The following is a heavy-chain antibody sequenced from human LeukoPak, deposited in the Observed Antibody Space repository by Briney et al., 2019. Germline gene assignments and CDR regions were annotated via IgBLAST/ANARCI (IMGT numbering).Heavy chain of an antibody. CDR2: INHSGST. V-gene: IGHV4-39*07. D-gene: IGHD2-15*01. Sequence: SETLSLTCTVSGGSINSINFYWGWIRQPPGKGLEWIGEINHSGSTNYNPSLKSRVTISVDTSKNQFSLKLSSVTAADTAVYYCARRYCSGGSCLLNALNWFDPWGQGTLVTVSS. J-gene: IGHJ5*02. CDR1: GGSINSINFY. CDR3: ARRYCSGGSCLLNALNWFDP.